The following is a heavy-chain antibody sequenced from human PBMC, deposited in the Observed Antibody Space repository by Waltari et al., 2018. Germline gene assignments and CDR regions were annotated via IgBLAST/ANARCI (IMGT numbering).Heavy chain of an antibody. CDR2: INAGNCNT. CDR1: GYTFTSYA. Sequence: QVQLVQSGAEVKKPGASVKVSCKASGYTFTSYAMHWVRQAPGQRLEWMGWINAGNCNTKYSQKFQGRVTITRDTSASTAYMELSSLRSEDTAVYYCATGPIHTGIYNYYFDYWGQGTLVTVSS. CDR3: ATGPIHTGIYNYYFDY. D-gene: IGHD1-26*01. J-gene: IGHJ4*02. V-gene: IGHV1-3*01.